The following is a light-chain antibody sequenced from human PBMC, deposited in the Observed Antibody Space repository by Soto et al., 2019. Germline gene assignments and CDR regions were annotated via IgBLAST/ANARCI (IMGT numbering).Light chain of an antibody. J-gene: IGLJ1*01. CDR3: QSYDSSLSGYYV. V-gene: IGLV1-40*01. CDR1: SSNIGAGYD. Sequence: QSVLTQPPSVSGAPGQRVTISCTGSSSNIGAGYDVHWYQQLPGTAPKLLIYGNSNRPSGVPDRFSGSKSGTAAYLAITGLRAEDEADYYCQSYDSSLSGYYVFGTGTKLTVL. CDR2: GNS.